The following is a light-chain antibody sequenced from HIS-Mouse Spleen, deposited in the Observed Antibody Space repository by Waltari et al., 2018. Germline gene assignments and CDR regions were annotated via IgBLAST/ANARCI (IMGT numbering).Light chain of an antibody. J-gene: IGKJ1*01. CDR3: QQYNNWPPWT. Sequence: EIVMTQSPATLSVSPGERATLSCRASQSVSSNLAWYQQKPGQAPRLLIYGASTMDSGIPDRFSGSGAGTEFTLTISSLQSEDFAVYYCQQYNNWPPWTFGQGTKVEIK. V-gene: IGKV3-15*01. CDR1: QSVSSN. CDR2: GAS.